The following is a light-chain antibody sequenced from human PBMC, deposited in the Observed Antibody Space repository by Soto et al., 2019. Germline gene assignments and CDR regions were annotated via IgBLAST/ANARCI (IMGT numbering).Light chain of an antibody. Sequence: QSVLTQPPSASGTPGQRVTISCSGSSSYVGSNTVDWYQQLPGTAPKLLIYHNNQRPSGVPDRLSGSKSGTSASLAISGLQSEDEADYYCAAWDDSRNAVVFGGGTKLTVL. CDR1: SSYVGSNT. CDR3: AAWDDSRNAVV. J-gene: IGLJ2*01. CDR2: HNN. V-gene: IGLV1-44*01.